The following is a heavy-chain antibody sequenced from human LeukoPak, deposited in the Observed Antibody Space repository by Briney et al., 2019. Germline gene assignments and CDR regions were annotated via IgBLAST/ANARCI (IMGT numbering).Heavy chain of an antibody. V-gene: IGHV3-74*01. J-gene: IGHJ4*02. CDR2: IDSDDGST. CDR1: GFTFSRDW. D-gene: IGHD3-10*01. CDR3: AKDTRGFGDSSIDY. Sequence: PGGSLRLSCAASGFTFSRDWIHWVRQVPGKGLVWVSRIDSDDGSTSYADSVKGRFTISRDNSKNTLYLQMNSLRAEDTAVYYCAKDTRGFGDSSIDYWGQGTLVTVSS.